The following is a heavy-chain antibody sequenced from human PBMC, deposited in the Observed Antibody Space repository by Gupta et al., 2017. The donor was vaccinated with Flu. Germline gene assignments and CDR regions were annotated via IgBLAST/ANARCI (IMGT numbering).Heavy chain of an antibody. CDR1: GGSFSGYY. V-gene: IGHV4-34*01. J-gene: IGHJ4*02. Sequence: QVQLQQWGAGLLKPSETLSLTCAVYGGSFSGYYWSWIRQPPGKGLEWIGEINHSGSTNYNPSLKSRVTISVDTSKNQFSLKLSSVTAADTAVYYCARATYDFWRQNWIDYWGQGTLVTVSS. D-gene: IGHD3-3*01. CDR2: INHSGST. CDR3: ARATYDFWRQNWIDY.